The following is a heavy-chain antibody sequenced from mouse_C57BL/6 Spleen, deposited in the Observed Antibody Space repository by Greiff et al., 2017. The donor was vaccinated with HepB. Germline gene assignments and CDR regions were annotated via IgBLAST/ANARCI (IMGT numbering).Heavy chain of an antibody. CDR3: ARGDSSGYSFYAMDY. Sequence: QVQLQQPGAELVKPGASVKLSCKASGYTFTSYWMHWVKQRPGQGLEWIGMIHPNSGSTNYNEKFKSKATLTVDKSSSTAYMQLSSLTSEDSAVYYCARGDSSGYSFYAMDYWGQGTSVTVSS. CDR1: GYTFTSYW. CDR2: IHPNSGST. V-gene: IGHV1-64*01. D-gene: IGHD3-2*02. J-gene: IGHJ4*01.